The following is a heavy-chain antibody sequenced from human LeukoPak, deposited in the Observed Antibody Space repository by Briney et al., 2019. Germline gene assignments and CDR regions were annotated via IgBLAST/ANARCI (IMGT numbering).Heavy chain of an antibody. Sequence: GGSLRLSCAASGFTFSSYAMSWVRQAPGKGLEWVSAISGSGGSTSYAHSVKGRFTISRDTTKNTLYLQMNSVRAEDTAVYYCARAKLGYCSSTSCPGDAFDSWGQGTLVTVSS. CDR1: GFTFSSYA. V-gene: IGHV3-23*01. CDR3: ARAKLGYCSSTSCPGDAFDS. CDR2: ISGSGGST. J-gene: IGHJ4*02. D-gene: IGHD2-2*01.